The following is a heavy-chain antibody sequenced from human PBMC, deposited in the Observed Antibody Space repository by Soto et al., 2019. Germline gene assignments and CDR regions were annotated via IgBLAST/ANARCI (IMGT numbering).Heavy chain of an antibody. CDR1: GFIFSTYA. Sequence: GGSLRLSCAASGFIFSTYAMNWVRQAPGKGLEWVSSISTESSSIDYADSVQGRFTISRDNAKNSLYLQMNSLRAEDTAVYYCASGEHIVVVTSNLYYSGLDVWGQGTRVTVSS. CDR3: ASGEHIVVVTSNLYYSGLDV. D-gene: IGHD2-21*02. J-gene: IGHJ6*02. V-gene: IGHV3-21*01. CDR2: ISTESSSI.